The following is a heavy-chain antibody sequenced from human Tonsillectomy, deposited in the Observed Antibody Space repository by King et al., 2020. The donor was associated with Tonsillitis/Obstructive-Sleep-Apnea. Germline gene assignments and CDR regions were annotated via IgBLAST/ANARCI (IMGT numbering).Heavy chain of an antibody. J-gene: IGHJ4*02. Sequence: VQLQQWGAGLLKPSETLSLTCAVYGGSFSAYYWSWIRQPPGKGLEWIGEINHSGSSKYNPSLKSRVIMSLDTSKNQFSLKLSSVTAADTAVYYCARGDRLTGYYASTDFDYWGQGTLVTVSS. D-gene: IGHD3-9*01. CDR2: INHSGSS. CDR1: GGSFSAYY. CDR3: ARGDRLTGYYASTDFDY. V-gene: IGHV4-34*01.